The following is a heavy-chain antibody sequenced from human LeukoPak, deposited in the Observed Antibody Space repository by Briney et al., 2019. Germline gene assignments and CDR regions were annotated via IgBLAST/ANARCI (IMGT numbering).Heavy chain of an antibody. CDR1: GLTFSTYS. CDR2: IGSRSTSI. V-gene: IGHV3-21*01. D-gene: IGHD6-25*01. Sequence: PGGSLRLSCAASGLTFSTYSMNWVRQAPGKGLEWVSSIGSRSTSIYYADSVKGRFTISRDNAKNSLYLQMNSLRAEDTAVYYCARESSESFDIWGQGTMVTVSS. CDR3: ARESSESFDI. J-gene: IGHJ3*02.